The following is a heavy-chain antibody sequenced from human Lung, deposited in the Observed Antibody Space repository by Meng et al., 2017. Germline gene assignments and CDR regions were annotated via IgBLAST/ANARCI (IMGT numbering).Heavy chain of an antibody. J-gene: IGHJ4*02. CDR2: TYYRSKWYN. D-gene: IGHD6-19*01. CDR1: GDSASTNSAA. V-gene: IGHV6-1*01. Sequence: QVHLQQSGPGLLKPAKAPTLPCPISGDSASTNSAAWNWIRQSPARGLEWLGRTYYRSKWYNGYAVSVRSRITINPDTSKSQFSLQLNSVTPEDTAVYYCARSQQWLDSWGQGTLVTVSS. CDR3: ARSQQWLDS.